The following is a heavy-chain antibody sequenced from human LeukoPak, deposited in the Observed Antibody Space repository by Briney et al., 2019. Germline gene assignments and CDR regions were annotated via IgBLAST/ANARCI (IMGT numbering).Heavy chain of an antibody. CDR3: ARVANPEYYYDSSGYYFDY. J-gene: IGHJ4*02. D-gene: IGHD3-22*01. V-gene: IGHV4-59*01. CDR2: IYHSGST. CDR1: GGSISSYY. Sequence: SETLSLTCTVAGGSISSYYWSWIRQPPGKGLEWIGSIYHSGSTNYNPSLKSRVTISVDTSKNQFSLKLSSVTAADTAVYYCARVANPEYYYDSSGYYFDYWGQGTLVTVSS.